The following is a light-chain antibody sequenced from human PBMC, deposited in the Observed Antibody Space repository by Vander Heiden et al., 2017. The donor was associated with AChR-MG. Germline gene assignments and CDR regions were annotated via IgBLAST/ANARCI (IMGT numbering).Light chain of an antibody. Sequence: DIQMTQSPSSLSASVGARVTITCRASQSISSYLNWYQQKPGKAPKLLIYAASRLQTGVPSRFSGSGSGTDFTLTISSLQPEDFATYYCQQSYSTPQTFGGGTKVEIK. CDR1: QSISSY. CDR2: AAS. J-gene: IGKJ4*01. CDR3: QQSYSTPQT. V-gene: IGKV1-39*01.